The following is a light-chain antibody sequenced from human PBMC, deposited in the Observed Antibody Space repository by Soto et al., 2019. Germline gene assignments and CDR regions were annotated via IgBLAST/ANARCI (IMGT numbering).Light chain of an antibody. J-gene: IGLJ1*01. CDR1: SXNIGSNT. V-gene: IGLV1-44*01. Sequence: QSVLTQPRSTSGTPGQRVTISCSGSSXNIGSNTVNWYQHLPGTAPKLLIYSNNQRPSGVPDRFSGSKSGTSASLAVSGLQSEDEADYYCAAWDNRLNAYVFGIGTKVTIL. CDR3: AAWDNRLNAYV. CDR2: SNN.